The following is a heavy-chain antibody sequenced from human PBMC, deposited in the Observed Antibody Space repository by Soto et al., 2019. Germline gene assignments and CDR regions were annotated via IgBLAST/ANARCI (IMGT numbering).Heavy chain of an antibody. CDR3: ARPLYSGYDYSYAY. V-gene: IGHV4-59*08. Sequence: PSETLSLTCTVSGCSISSYYWSWIRQPPGKGLEWIGYIYYSGSTNYNPSLKSRVTISVDTSKNQFSLKLSSVTAADTAVYYCARPLYSGYDYSYAYWGQGTLVTVSS. D-gene: IGHD5-12*01. CDR1: GCSISSYY. CDR2: IYYSGST. J-gene: IGHJ4*02.